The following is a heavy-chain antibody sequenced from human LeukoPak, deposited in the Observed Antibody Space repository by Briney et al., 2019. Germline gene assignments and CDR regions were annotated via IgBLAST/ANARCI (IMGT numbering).Heavy chain of an antibody. CDR2: IYTSGST. D-gene: IGHD2-2*01. Sequence: SQTLSLTCTVSGGSISSGSYYWSWIRQPAGKGLEWIGRIYTSGSTNYNPSLKSRVTISVDTSKNQFSLKLSSVTAADTAVYYCAREADIVVVPAAHPRPGRYYSYYYYMDVWGKGTTVTVSS. CDR3: AREADIVVVPAAHPRPGRYYSYYYYMDV. J-gene: IGHJ6*03. CDR1: GGSISSGSYY. V-gene: IGHV4-61*02.